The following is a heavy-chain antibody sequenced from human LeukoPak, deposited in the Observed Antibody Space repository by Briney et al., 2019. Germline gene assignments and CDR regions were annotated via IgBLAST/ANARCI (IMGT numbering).Heavy chain of an antibody. J-gene: IGHJ4*02. D-gene: IGHD5-18*01. CDR1: GFTVSSYI. CDR2: ISSSSSYI. V-gene: IGHV3-21*01. Sequence: GGSLRLSCAASGFTVSSYIMSWVRQAPGKGLEWASSISSSSSYIYYTDSVKGRFTISRDNAKNSLYLQMNSLRAEDTAVYYCASQTGYTYGSGNYFFDYWGQGTLVTVSS. CDR3: ASQTGYTYGSGNYFFDY.